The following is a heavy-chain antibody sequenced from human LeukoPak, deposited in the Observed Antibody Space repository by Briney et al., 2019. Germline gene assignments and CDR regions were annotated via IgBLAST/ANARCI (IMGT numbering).Heavy chain of an antibody. D-gene: IGHD1-7*01. Sequence: GGSLRLSCAASGFTFSSYAMHWVRQAPGKGLEWVAVISYDGSNKYYADSVKGRFTISRDNSKNTLYLQMNGLRPEDTAVYYCTKDVEYNWNYPQYWGQGTLVTVSS. V-gene: IGHV3-30-3*01. CDR3: TKDVEYNWNYPQY. CDR1: GFTFSSYA. J-gene: IGHJ4*02. CDR2: ISYDGSNK.